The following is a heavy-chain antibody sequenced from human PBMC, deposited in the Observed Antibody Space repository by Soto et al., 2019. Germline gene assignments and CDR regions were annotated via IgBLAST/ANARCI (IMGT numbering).Heavy chain of an antibody. D-gene: IGHD2-21*01. J-gene: IGHJ6*02. CDR2: IYYRGCT. CDR1: GGSFGNYY. CDR3: ATGLFVPDNYFYYGVDV. V-gene: IGHV4-59*01. Sequence: QVQLQESGPGLVKPSETLSLACSVSGGSFGNYYWSWIRQPPGKGLEWIGYIYYRGCTNYDPSLKSRATLSIDPSQHQLALRLSSVTAADSAVYYCATGLFVPDNYFYYGVDVWGHGTAVTISS.